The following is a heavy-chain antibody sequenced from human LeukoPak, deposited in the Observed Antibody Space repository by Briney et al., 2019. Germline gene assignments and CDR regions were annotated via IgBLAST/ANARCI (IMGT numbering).Heavy chain of an antibody. CDR1: GFTVSSNY. J-gene: IGHJ4*02. D-gene: IGHD3-9*01. CDR3: ARLYYDILTGYSDY. Sequence: GGPLRLSCAASGFTVSSNYMSWVRQAPGKGLEWVSVIYSGGSTYYADSVKGRFTISRDNSKNTLYLQMNSLRAEDTAVYYCARLYYDILTGYSDYWGQGTLVTVSS. CDR2: IYSGGST. V-gene: IGHV3-53*01.